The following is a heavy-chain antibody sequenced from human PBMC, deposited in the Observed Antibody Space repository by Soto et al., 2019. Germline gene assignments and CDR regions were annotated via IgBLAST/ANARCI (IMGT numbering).Heavy chain of an antibody. Sequence: SETLSLTCTVSGGSISSGGYYWSWIRQHPGKGLEWIGYIYYSGSTYYNPSLKSRVTISVDTSKNQFSLKLSSVTAADTAVYYCARRDRSGFSYWLDTWGQGTLVTVSS. CDR2: IYYSGST. D-gene: IGHD3-22*01. CDR1: GGSISSGGYY. CDR3: ARRDRSGFSYWLDT. J-gene: IGHJ5*02. V-gene: IGHV4-31*03.